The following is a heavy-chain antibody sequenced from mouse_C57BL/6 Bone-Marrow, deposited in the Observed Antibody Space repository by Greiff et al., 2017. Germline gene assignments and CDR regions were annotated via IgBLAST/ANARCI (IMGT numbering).Heavy chain of an antibody. D-gene: IGHD1-1*01. Sequence: VQLVESGAELVRPGTSVKVSCKASGYAFTNYLIEWVKQRPGQGLEWIGVINPGSGGTHYNEKFKGKATLHADKSSSTAYIQLSSLTSEDSAVYFCARREAYYYVSIYVFYAMDYGGQGTSVTVSS. CDR2: INPGSGGT. CDR3: ARREAYYYVSIYVFYAMDY. V-gene: IGHV1-54*01. J-gene: IGHJ4*01. CDR1: GYAFTNYL.